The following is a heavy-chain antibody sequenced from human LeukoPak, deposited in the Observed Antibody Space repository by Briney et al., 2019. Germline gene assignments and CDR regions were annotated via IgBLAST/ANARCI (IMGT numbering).Heavy chain of an antibody. Sequence: QSGGSLRLSCAASGFTFSSYAMHWVRQAPGKGLEWVAVISYDGSNKYYADSVKGRFTISRDNSKNTLYLQMNSLRAEDTAVYYCAKGPITMIVVATKDFDYWGQGTLVTVSS. D-gene: IGHD3-22*01. J-gene: IGHJ4*02. CDR2: ISYDGSNK. V-gene: IGHV3-30-3*01. CDR3: AKGPITMIVVATKDFDY. CDR1: GFTFSSYA.